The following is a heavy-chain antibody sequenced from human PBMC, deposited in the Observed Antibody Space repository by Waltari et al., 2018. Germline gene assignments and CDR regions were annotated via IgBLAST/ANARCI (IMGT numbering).Heavy chain of an antibody. Sequence: ELQLVQCGAEVKKPGESMRVPCKGSGYSFTSNWKSCRLQKPGIGLESMGGIDPSDTYTNYSPFFQCHVTISAYKSISTAYLQWSSLKASDTAMYYCGSTEPRRGVRYFDFYGMDVFGQGATVTVSS. CDR2: IDPSDTYT. V-gene: IGHV5-10-1*03. D-gene: IGHD3-9*01. CDR1: GYSFTSNW. J-gene: IGHJ6*02. CDR3: GSTEPRRGVRYFDFYGMDV.